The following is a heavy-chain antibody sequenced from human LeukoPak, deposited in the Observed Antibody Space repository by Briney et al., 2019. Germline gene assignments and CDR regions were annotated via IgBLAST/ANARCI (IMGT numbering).Heavy chain of an antibody. CDR3: ARSSSGMVRGVIQYYYYYYMDV. CDR1: GGSFSGYY. CDR2: INHSGST. D-gene: IGHD3-10*01. J-gene: IGHJ6*03. Sequence: SETLSLTCAVYGGSFSGYYWSWIRQPPGKGLEWIGEINHSGSTNYNPSLKSRVTISADTSKNQFSLKLSSVTAADTAVYYCARSSSGMVRGVIQYYYYYYMDVWGKGTTVTVSS. V-gene: IGHV4-34*01.